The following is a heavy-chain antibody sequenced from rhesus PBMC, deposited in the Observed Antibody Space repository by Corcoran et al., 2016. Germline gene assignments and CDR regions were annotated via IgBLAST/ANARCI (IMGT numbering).Heavy chain of an antibody. D-gene: IGHD1-32*01. V-gene: IGHV4S10*01. Sequence: QVQLQESGPGVVKPSETLSLTCAVSGGSISDSYRWSWIRQPPGKGLEWIGYIYGSSTSTNYNPSLKSRVTISKDTSKNQFSLKLSSVTAADTAVYYCARDPKAMTLDYWGQGVLVTVSS. CDR3: ARDPKAMTLDY. CDR1: GGSISDSYR. CDR2: IYGSSTST. J-gene: IGHJ4*01.